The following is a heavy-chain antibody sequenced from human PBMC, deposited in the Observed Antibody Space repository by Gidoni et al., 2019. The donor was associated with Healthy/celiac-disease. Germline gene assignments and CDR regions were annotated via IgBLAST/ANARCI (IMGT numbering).Heavy chain of an antibody. CDR3: AGVLRFLEWSWFDP. CDR1: GGTFSSYA. D-gene: IGHD3-3*01. CDR2: IIPIFCTA. Sequence: QVQLVQSGAEVKKPGSSVKVSCKAYGGTFSSYAISWVRPAPGQWLEWRGGIIPIFCTATYAQQFQGSVTITADESTSTAYMELSSLRSEYTSVYYFAGVLRFLEWSWFDPWVQGTLVTVSS. J-gene: IGHJ5*02. V-gene: IGHV1-69*01.